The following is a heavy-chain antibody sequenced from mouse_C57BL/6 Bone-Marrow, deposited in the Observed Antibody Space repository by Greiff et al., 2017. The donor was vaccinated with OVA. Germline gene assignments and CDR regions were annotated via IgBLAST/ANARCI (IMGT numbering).Heavy chain of an antibody. CDR1: GFTFSSYA. J-gene: IGHJ4*01. V-gene: IGHV5-4*01. CDR2: ISDGGSYT. D-gene: IGHD1-1*01. CDR3: ASPKSYGSSYYAMDY. Sequence: EVQRVESGGGLVKPGGSLKLSCAASGFTFSSYAMSWVRQTPEKRLEWVATISDGGSYTYYPDNVKGRFTISRDNAKNNLYLQMSHLKSEDTAMYDCASPKSYGSSYYAMDYWGQGTSVTVSS.